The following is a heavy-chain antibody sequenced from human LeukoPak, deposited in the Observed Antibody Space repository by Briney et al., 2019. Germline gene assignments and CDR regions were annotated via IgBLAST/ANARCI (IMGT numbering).Heavy chain of an antibody. V-gene: IGHV4-61*02. Sequence: SETLSLTCTVSGGSISSGNYYWSWIRQPAGKGLEWIGRIYTSGSTNYNPSLKSRVTISVDTSKNQFSLKLSSVTAAGTAVYYCARHIAAAGTIWYFDLWGRGTLVTVSS. J-gene: IGHJ2*01. D-gene: IGHD6-13*01. CDR2: IYTSGST. CDR3: ARHIAAAGTIWYFDL. CDR1: GGSISSGNYY.